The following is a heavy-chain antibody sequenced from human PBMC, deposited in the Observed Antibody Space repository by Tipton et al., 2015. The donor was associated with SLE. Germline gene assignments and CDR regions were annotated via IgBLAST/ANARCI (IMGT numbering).Heavy chain of an antibody. D-gene: IGHD3-10*01. J-gene: IGHJ6*03. CDR1: GYTITNYY. CDR3: ARSSATGFYYMDV. Sequence: QLVQSGAEVKKPGASVRISCKASGYTITNYYIHWVRQAPGQGLAWMGIMNPSGGRTSYAQKFLGRVTMTTDTSTSTVYMELSSLRSEDTAVYYCARSSATGFYYMDVWGKGTTVTVSS. CDR2: MNPSGGRT. V-gene: IGHV1-46*01.